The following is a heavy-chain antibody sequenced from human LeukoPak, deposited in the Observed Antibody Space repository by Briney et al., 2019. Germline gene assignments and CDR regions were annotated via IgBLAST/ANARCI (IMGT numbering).Heavy chain of an antibody. J-gene: IGHJ5*02. Sequence: SQTLSLTCAICGVSVASNSAAWNWITQSPSRALKGRGRTYYRSQRYNAYAVSVKSRITINPHTSKPPFSLHLDSVTPEYPSVYYCARDRGSGLIAAGSSRWCDPWGRGTVVSVSS. CDR1: GVSVASNSAA. CDR3: ARDRGSGLIAAGSSRWCDP. D-gene: IGHD6-13*01. CDR2: TYYRSQRYN. V-gene: IGHV6-1*01.